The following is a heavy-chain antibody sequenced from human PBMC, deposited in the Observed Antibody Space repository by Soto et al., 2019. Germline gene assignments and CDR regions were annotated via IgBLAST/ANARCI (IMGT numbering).Heavy chain of an antibody. CDR1: GDSVSSNSAA. Sequence: SQTFSLTCAISGDSVSSNSAAWNWIRQSPSRGLEWLGRTYYRSKWYNDYAVSVKSRITINPDTSKNQFSLQLNSVTPEDTAVYYCAKSRYYYDSSGYPGLVYFDYWGQGTLVTVSS. V-gene: IGHV6-1*01. D-gene: IGHD3-22*01. J-gene: IGHJ4*02. CDR3: AKSRYYYDSSGYPGLVYFDY. CDR2: TYYRSKWYN.